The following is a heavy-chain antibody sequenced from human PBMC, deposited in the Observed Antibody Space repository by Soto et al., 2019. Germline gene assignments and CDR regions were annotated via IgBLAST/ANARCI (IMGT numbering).Heavy chain of an antibody. D-gene: IGHD3-10*01. CDR3: TTDNLLWFGGDYYYYYGMDV. Sequence: PGGSLRLSCAASGFTFSNAWMNWVRQAPGKWLEWVGRIKSKTDGGTTDYAAPVKGRFTISRDDSKNTLYLQMNSLKTEDTAVYYCTTDNLLWFGGDYYYYYGMDVWGQGTTVTDSS. CDR2: IKSKTDGGTT. J-gene: IGHJ6*02. CDR1: GFTFSNAW. V-gene: IGHV3-15*07.